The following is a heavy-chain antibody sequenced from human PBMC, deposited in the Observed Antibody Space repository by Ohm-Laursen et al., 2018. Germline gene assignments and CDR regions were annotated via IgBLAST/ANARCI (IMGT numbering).Heavy chain of an antibody. Sequence: SLRLSCSASGLTFGDYAMHWVRQVLGKGLEWVSGISKNSGHIGYADSVKGRFIISRDNAKNSVYLQMNSLRAEDTALYYCAKDKGYYRSGSYGPPDFWGQGTLVTVSS. CDR1: GLTFGDYA. V-gene: IGHV3-9*01. J-gene: IGHJ4*02. D-gene: IGHD3-10*01. CDR3: AKDKGYYRSGSYGPPDF. CDR2: ISKNSGHI.